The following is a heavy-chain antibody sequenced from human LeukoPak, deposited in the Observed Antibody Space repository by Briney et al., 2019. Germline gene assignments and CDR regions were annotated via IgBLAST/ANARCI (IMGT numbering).Heavy chain of an antibody. CDR3: ARVLVTLDAFDI. CDR2: ISAYNGNT. D-gene: IGHD2-21*02. Sequence: ASVKVSCKASGYTFTDYYVHWVRQAPGQGLEWVGWISAYNGNTNYAQKLQGRVTMTTDTSTSTAYMELRSLRSDDTAVYYCARVLVTLDAFDIWGQGTMVTVSS. V-gene: IGHV1-18*04. CDR1: GYTFTDYY. J-gene: IGHJ3*02.